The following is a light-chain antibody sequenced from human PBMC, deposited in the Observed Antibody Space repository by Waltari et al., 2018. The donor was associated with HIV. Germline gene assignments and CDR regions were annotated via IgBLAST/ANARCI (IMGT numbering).Light chain of an antibody. CDR3: QQYGDSPR. CDR1: QSISSSY. J-gene: IGKJ3*01. V-gene: IGKV3-20*01. Sequence: EIVLTQSPGTLSLSPGERATLSCRASQSISSSYLAWYQQKPGQAPRLLLYGASSRATGIPDTFSVSGSETDFTLTISSLEPADFAVYYCQQYGDSPRFGPGSRVDV. CDR2: GAS.